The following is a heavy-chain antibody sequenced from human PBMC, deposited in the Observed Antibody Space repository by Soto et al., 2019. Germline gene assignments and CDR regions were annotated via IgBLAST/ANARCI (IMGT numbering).Heavy chain of an antibody. D-gene: IGHD4-17*01. CDR3: ARDSTAASIYGDYPYFQH. CDR2: ISSSGSTI. Sequence: QVQLVESGGGLVKPGGSLRLSCAASGFTFSDYYMSWIRQAPGKGLEWVSYISSSGSTIYYADSVKGRFTISRDNAKNSLYLQMNSRRAEDTSVYYCARDSTAASIYGDYPYFQHWGQGTLVTVSS. J-gene: IGHJ1*01. CDR1: GFTFSDYY. V-gene: IGHV3-11*01.